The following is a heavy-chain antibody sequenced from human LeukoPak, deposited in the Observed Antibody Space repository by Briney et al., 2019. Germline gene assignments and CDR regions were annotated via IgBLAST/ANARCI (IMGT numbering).Heavy chain of an antibody. CDR3: ARGGMAYFDF. V-gene: IGHV3-30*02. Sequence: GSLRLSCAAPGFTFSSFGMHWVRQAPGKGLEWVAFIRYDGSNKYYADSVKGRFTISRDSGKNSLFLQMNSLRPEDTAVYYCARGGMAYFDFWGQGTLVTVSS. CDR1: GFTFSSFG. D-gene: IGHD3-16*01. CDR2: IRYDGSNK. J-gene: IGHJ4*02.